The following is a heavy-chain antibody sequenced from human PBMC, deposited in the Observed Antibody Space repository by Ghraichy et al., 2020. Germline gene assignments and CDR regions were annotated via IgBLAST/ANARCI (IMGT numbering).Heavy chain of an antibody. D-gene: IGHD1-26*01. CDR1: GGSISSYY. J-gene: IGHJ4*02. CDR2: IYTSGST. CDR3: ASKSKSSGSYLY. V-gene: IGHV4-4*07. Sequence: SQTLSLTCTVSGGSISSYYWSWIRQPAGKGLEWIGRIYTSGSTNYNPSLKSRVTMSVDTSKNQFSLKLSSVTAADTAVYYCASKSKSSGSYLYWGQGTLVTVSS.